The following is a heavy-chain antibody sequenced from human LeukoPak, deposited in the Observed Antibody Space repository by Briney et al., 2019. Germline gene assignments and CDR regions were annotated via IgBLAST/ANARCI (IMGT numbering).Heavy chain of an antibody. Sequence: SETLSLTCTVSGGSISSSSYYWGWIRQPPGKGLEWIGSIYYSGSTYYNPSLKSRVTISVDTSMNQFSLKLSSVTAADTAAYYCARSLGIAVAGFDYWGQGTLVTVSS. CDR1: GGSISSSSYY. D-gene: IGHD6-19*01. CDR2: IYYSGST. J-gene: IGHJ4*02. V-gene: IGHV4-39*01. CDR3: ARSLGIAVAGFDY.